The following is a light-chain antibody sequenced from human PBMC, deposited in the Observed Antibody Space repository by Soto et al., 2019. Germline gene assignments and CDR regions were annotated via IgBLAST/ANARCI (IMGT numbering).Light chain of an antibody. V-gene: IGKV1-39*01. CDR3: QQSYSTRPVT. CDR1: QSISKY. CDR2: GAS. J-gene: IGKJ3*01. Sequence: DIQMTQSPSSLSASVGDRVTVTCRASQSISKYLKWYQQKPGKAPQLLIYGASNLQSGVPSRFSGSGSGTDFTLTISSLQPEDFATYYCQQSYSTRPVTFGPGTKVDI.